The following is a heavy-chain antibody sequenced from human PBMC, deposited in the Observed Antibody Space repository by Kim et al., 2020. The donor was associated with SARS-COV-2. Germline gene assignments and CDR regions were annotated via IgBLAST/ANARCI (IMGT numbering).Heavy chain of an antibody. CDR1: GFTFSLYT. Sequence: GGSLRLSCAASGFTFSLYTMNWVRQAPGKGLEWISHISSTSSTIYYADSVKGRLTVSRDNAKNSLYLQMNSLRAEDTAIYFCTREDFWSFDLWGRSPLVT. CDR2: ISSTSSTI. CDR3: TREDFWSFDL. J-gene: IGHJ2*01. V-gene: IGHV3-48*04.